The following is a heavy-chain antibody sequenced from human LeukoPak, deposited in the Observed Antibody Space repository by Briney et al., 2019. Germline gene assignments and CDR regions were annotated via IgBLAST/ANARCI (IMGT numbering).Heavy chain of an antibody. CDR2: IKSKTDGGTT. CDR1: GVTFSNAW. D-gene: IGHD3-22*01. CDR3: TGVSDFYDSSGYFRDY. J-gene: IGHJ4*02. Sequence: KSGGSLRLSCAASGVTFSNAWMSWVRQAPGKGLEWVGRIKSKTDGGTTDYAAPVKGRFTISRDDSKNTLYLQMNSLKTEDTAVYYCTGVSDFYDSSGYFRDYWGQGTLVTVSS. V-gene: IGHV3-15*01.